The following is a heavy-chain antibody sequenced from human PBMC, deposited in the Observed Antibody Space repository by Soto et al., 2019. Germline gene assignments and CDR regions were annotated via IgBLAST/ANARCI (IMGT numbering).Heavy chain of an antibody. CDR2: INAGNGDT. CDR1: GYTFTSYA. CDR3: AGLLFGSGCYNY. J-gene: IGHJ4*02. V-gene: IGHV1-3*01. D-gene: IGHD6-19*01. Sequence: ASVKVSCKTSGYTFTSYAMHWVRQAPGQRLEWMGWINAGNGDTKYSQKFQGRVTITRDTSASAAYMELSSLRSEDTAVYYCAGLLFGSGCYNYWGQGTLVTVSS.